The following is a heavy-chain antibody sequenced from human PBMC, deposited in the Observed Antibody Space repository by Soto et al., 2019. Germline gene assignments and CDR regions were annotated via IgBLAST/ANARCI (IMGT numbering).Heavy chain of an antibody. CDR2: ISGGGQST. CDR1: RFNISNHA. J-gene: IGHJ5*02. V-gene: IGHV3-23*01. CDR3: AKVGVATDGDYL. D-gene: IGHD3-3*01. Sequence: LRLSCAVSRFNISNHAMTWVRQAPGEGLEWVAVISGGGQSTHYVDSVKGRFTISRDNSKNMVFLQMNSLRIEDTALYFCAKVGVATDGDYLWGQGXVVTVYS.